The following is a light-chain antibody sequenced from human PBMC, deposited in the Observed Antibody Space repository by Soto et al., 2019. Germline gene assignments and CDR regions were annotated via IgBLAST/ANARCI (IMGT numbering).Light chain of an antibody. CDR3: QQSYSTPSV. Sequence: IQMTQSPSSLSASVGDRVTITCRASQSISSYLNWYQQKPGKAPKLLIYAASSLQSRSPSRFSGSGSGTDVTHSISILQPEDFATYYYQQSYSTPSVFGGGTKVEIK. V-gene: IGKV1-39*01. J-gene: IGKJ4*01. CDR1: QSISSY. CDR2: AAS.